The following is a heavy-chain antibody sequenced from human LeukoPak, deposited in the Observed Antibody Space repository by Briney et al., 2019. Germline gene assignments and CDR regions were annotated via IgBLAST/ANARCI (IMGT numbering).Heavy chain of an antibody. Sequence: SETLSLTCAVYGGSFSGYYWSWIRQPPGKGLEWIGEINHSGSTNYNPSLKSRVTISVDTSKNQFSLKLSSVTAADTAVYYCARVKYYYDSSGYYRPKPPQALDYWGQGTLVTVFS. CDR2: INHSGST. V-gene: IGHV4-34*01. CDR1: GGSFSGYY. J-gene: IGHJ4*02. CDR3: ARVKYYYDSSGYYRPKPPQALDY. D-gene: IGHD3-22*01.